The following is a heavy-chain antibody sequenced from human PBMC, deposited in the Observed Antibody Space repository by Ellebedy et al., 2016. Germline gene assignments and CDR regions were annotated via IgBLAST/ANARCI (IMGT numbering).Heavy chain of an antibody. Sequence: SETLSLXCIVSGGSVVNYGAYWSWIRQSPGRGLEWIGYIYYSGSTKFSPSLKSRVTMSVDRSKNQFSLQLSSVTAADTAVYYCARGHYYGSGTWGGNSFDYWGQGTLVTVSS. CDR3: ARGHYYGSGTWGGNSFDY. J-gene: IGHJ4*02. D-gene: IGHD3-10*01. CDR1: GGSVVNYGAY. V-gene: IGHV4-61*08. CDR2: IYYSGST.